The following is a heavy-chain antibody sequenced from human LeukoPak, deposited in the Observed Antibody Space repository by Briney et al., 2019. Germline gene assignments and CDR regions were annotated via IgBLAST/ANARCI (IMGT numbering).Heavy chain of an antibody. CDR1: GFTFSSYA. CDR2: ISYDGSDK. V-gene: IGHV3-30*04. D-gene: IGHD2/OR15-2a*01. Sequence: GGSLRLSCAASGFTFSSYAMHWVRQAPGKGLEWVAVISYDGSDKYYADSVKGRFTISRDNSKNTLYLQMNSLRAEDTAVYYCARDFLRTGPYYYYYYMDVWGKGTTVTVSS. J-gene: IGHJ6*03. CDR3: ARDFLRTGPYYYYYYMDV.